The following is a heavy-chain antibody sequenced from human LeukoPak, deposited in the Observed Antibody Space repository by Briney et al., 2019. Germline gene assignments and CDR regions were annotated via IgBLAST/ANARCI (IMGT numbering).Heavy chain of an antibody. CDR2: ISAYNGNT. CDR1: GYTFTSYG. V-gene: IGHV1-18*01. J-gene: IGHJ4*02. CDR3: ARDRTVAGPLGY. D-gene: IGHD6-19*01. Sequence: ASVKVSCKASGYTFTSYGISWVRQAPGQALEWMGWISAYNGNTNYAQKLQGRVTMTTDTSTSTAYMELRSLRSDDTAVYYCARDRTVAGPLGYWGQGTLVTVSS.